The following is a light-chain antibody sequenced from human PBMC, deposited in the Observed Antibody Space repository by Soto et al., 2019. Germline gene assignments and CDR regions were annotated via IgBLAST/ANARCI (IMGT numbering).Light chain of an antibody. CDR2: GVS. CDR1: QIVDSTF. J-gene: IGKJ1*01. CDR3: QQYMSSVT. Sequence: EIVLTQSPGSLSLSPGERATLSCRASQIVDSTFFAWYQKKPGQAPRLLMYGVSKRATGIPDRFSGSGSGTDFTLTISRLEPEDFAVYYCQQYMSSVTFGQGTRVEIK. V-gene: IGKV3-20*01.